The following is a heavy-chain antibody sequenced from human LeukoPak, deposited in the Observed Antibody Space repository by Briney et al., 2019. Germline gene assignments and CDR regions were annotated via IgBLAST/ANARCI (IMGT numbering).Heavy chain of an antibody. J-gene: IGHJ4*02. Sequence: SETLSLTCTVSGGSISSYYWGWIRQPPGKGLEWIGSIYYSGSTYYNPSLKSRVTISVDTSKNQFSLKLSSVTAADTAVYYCARDNGGATHFDYWGQGTLVTVSS. CDR2: IYYSGST. CDR1: GGSISSYY. D-gene: IGHD1-26*01. CDR3: ARDNGGATHFDY. V-gene: IGHV4-39*07.